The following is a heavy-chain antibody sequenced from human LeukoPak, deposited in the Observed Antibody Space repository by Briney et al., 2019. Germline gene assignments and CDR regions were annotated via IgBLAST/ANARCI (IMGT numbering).Heavy chain of an antibody. V-gene: IGHV3-23*01. CDR2: ISGSGTGT. J-gene: IGHJ4*02. Sequence: GGSLRLSCAASGFGFSTHDMSWGRQVPGRGPECVSSISGSGTGTYYTDSVKGRFTISRDTSKNTLYLQMDNLRVEDTAVYYCVKGFHFDWWGQGTLVTVSS. CDR3: VKGFHFDW. CDR1: GFGFSTHD.